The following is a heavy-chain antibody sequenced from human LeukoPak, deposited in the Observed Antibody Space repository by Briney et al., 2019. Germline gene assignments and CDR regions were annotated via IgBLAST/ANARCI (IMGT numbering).Heavy chain of an antibody. J-gene: IGHJ4*02. CDR1: GGSISSYY. V-gene: IGHV4-59*08. Sequence: SETLSLTCTVSGGSISSYYWNWIRQPPGKGLEWIGYVYYSGSTNYNPSLNSRVTISVDTSRDQFSLRLRSVTAADTAVYYCARTRYYYNSRSYGAPYYFDYWGQGTLVTVSS. CDR2: VYYSGST. CDR3: ARTRYYYNSRSYGAPYYFDY. D-gene: IGHD3-10*01.